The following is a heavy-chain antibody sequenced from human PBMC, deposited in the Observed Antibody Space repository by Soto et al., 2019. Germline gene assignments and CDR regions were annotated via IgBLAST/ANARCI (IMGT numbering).Heavy chain of an antibody. Sequence: SVKVSCKASGGSFGNSAINWVRQTPGQGLEWLGGFIPVYRTLNYAQKFQGRVTLTADESTGTAYMTLSSLASNDTAVSYCATGVIWIGYFTVDSWGQGTRVTVPQ. CDR1: GGSFGNSA. CDR3: ATGVIWIGYFTVDS. D-gene: IGHD3-3*01. CDR2: FIPVYRTL. J-gene: IGHJ4*02. V-gene: IGHV1-69*13.